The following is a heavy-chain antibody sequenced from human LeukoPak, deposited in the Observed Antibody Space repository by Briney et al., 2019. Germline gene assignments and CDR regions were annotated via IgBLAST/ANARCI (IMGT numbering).Heavy chain of an antibody. V-gene: IGHV3-23*01. D-gene: IGHD6-19*01. Sequence: GGPLRLSCAASGFTFSTYSMTWVRQGPGKGLEWVSSIYPSGDSTFYADSVKGRFTISRDDSKNTLYLQMSRLRTEDTAIYYCAKDVVPDSGWDLDYWGQGTLVTVSS. CDR3: AKDVVPDSGWDLDY. J-gene: IGHJ4*02. CDR1: GFTFSTYS. CDR2: IYPSGDST.